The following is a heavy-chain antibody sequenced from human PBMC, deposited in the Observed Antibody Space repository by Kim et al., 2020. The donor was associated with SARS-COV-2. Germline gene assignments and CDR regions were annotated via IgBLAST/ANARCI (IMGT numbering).Heavy chain of an antibody. CDR3: ARERVRRSGSYGGYYYGMDV. CDR2: IYYSGST. Sequence: SETLSLTCTVSGGSISSYYWSWIRQPPGKGLEWIGYIYYSGSTNYNPSLKSRVTISVDTSKNQFSLKLSSVTAADTAVYYCARERVRRSGSYGGYYYGMDVWGQGTTVTVSS. D-gene: IGHD1-26*01. CDR1: GGSISSYY. V-gene: IGHV4-59*01. J-gene: IGHJ6*02.